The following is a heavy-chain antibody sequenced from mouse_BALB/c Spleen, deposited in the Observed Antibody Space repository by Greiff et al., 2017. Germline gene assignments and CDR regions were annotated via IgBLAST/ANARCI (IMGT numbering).Heavy chain of an antibody. J-gene: IGHJ2*01. CDR3: ARRGDYYGSFYFDY. V-gene: IGHV1-20*02. D-gene: IGHD1-1*01. CDR1: GYSFTGYF. CDR2: INPYNGDT. Sequence: VQLKESGPELMKPGASVKISCKASGYSFTGYFMNWVMQSHGKSLEWIGRINPYNGDTFYNQKFKGKATLTVDKSSSTAHMELRSLASEDSAVYYCARRGDYYGSFYFDYWGQGTTLTVSS.